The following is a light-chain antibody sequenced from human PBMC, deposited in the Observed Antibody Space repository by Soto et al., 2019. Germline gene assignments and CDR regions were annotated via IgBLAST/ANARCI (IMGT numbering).Light chain of an antibody. CDR3: QQSYSTPRT. Sequence: DIQMTQSPSSLSASVGDSVTITCRASQNIKTYLNWYQQKPGKAPNLLIYAASSLHSGVPSRFSGSGSGTDFTLTISSLQPEDFATYYCQQSYSTPRTFGGGTKVDIK. J-gene: IGKJ4*01. V-gene: IGKV1-39*01. CDR1: QNIKTY. CDR2: AAS.